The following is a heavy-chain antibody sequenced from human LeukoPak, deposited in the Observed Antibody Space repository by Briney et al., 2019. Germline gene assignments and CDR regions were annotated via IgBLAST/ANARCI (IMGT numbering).Heavy chain of an antibody. CDR1: GFTFSSYA. J-gene: IGHJ6*02. D-gene: IGHD3-16*02. Sequence: GGSLRLSCAASGFTFSSYAMHWVRQAPGKGLEWVAVISYDGSNKYYADSVKGRFTISRDNSKNTLYLQMNSLRAEDTAVYYWARHRLAVPPPSRMDGWGQATTVTVSS. CDR3: ARHRLAVPPPSRMDG. V-gene: IGHV3-30*04. CDR2: ISYDGSNK.